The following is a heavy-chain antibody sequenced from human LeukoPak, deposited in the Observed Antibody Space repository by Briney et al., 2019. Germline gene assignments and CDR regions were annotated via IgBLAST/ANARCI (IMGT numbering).Heavy chain of an antibody. J-gene: IGHJ4*02. CDR2: NSTSRSYI. D-gene: IGHD6-19*01. CDR3: VKDQREAYGSGWSRDFDY. V-gene: IGHV3-21*01. CDR1: GFTFRCDI. Sequence: RPGGALMLCCAASGFTFRCDIMNWGRQAPAWGVEWVSSNSTSRSYIYYEDSVKGRFTISRDNSKNTLYLQLNSLRAEDTAVYYCVKDQREAYGSGWSRDFDYWGQGTLVTVSS.